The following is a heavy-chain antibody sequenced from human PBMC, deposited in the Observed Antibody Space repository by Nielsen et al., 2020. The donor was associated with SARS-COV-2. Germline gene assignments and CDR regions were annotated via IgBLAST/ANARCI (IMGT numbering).Heavy chain of an antibody. CDR1: GFTFSNYA. Sequence: GESLKISCTTSGFTFSNYAMHWVRQAPGKGLQWMTIISYDGTEHYADSVKGRFTISRDNAKNSLYLQMNSLRAEDMAVYYCARAPKWLGPGYYYYYMDVWGKGTTVTVSS. J-gene: IGHJ6*03. CDR3: ARAPKWLGPGYYYYYMDV. V-gene: IGHV3-30*04. D-gene: IGHD6-19*01. CDR2: ISYDGTE.